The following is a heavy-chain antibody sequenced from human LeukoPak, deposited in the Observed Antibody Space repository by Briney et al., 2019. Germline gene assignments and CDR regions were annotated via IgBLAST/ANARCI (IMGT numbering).Heavy chain of an antibody. CDR1: GFTFSSYS. D-gene: IGHD6-19*01. CDR2: ISSSSSYI. CDR3: ATSRQWLVRYFDY. Sequence: KPGGSLRLSCAASGFTFSSYSMNWVRQAPGKGLEWVSSISSSSSYIYYADSVKGRFTISRDNAKNSLYLQMNSLRAEDTAVYYCATSRQWLVRYFDYWGQGTLATVSS. V-gene: IGHV3-21*04. J-gene: IGHJ4*02.